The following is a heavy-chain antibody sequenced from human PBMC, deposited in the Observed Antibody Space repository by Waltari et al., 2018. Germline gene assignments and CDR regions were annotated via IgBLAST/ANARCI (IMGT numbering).Heavy chain of an antibody. Sequence: QLQLQESGPGLVKPSETLSLTCTVSGASVSSRIHYWGWIRQSPGKGLEWIGSITHSGSSYDNPSRRSRVTLLVDTSKNQCSLRVNSVTAADMALYYCARHMTTVTTSSFDYWGQGALVTVSS. CDR3: ARHMTTVTTSSFDY. CDR2: ITHSGSS. CDR1: GASVSSRIHY. J-gene: IGHJ4*02. D-gene: IGHD4-17*01. V-gene: IGHV4-39*07.